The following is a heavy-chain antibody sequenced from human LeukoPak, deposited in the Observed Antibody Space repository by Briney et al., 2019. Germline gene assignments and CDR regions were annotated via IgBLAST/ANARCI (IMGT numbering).Heavy chain of an antibody. CDR3: AILYGGYLSGENYFDY. V-gene: IGHV5-51*01. Sequence: GESLKISCQGSGYTFTTYWIGWVRQMPGKGLEWMGTIYPGDSDTKYSPSFQGQVTISAAKSISTTYLQWSSLKASDTAMYYCAILYGGYLSGENYFDYWGQGTLVTVSS. CDR2: IYPGDSDT. J-gene: IGHJ4*02. CDR1: GYTFTTYW. D-gene: IGHD5-12*01.